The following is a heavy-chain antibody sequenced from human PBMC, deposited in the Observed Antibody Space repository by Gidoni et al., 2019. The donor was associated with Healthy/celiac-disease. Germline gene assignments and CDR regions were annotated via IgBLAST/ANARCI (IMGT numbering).Heavy chain of an antibody. Sequence: QVQLVQSGAAVKKPGASVQVSCKASGYPFTGSYRHWVRQAPGPGLEWMGRFNPNSGGTNYAQKFQGRVTMTRDTSISTAYMELSRLRSDDTAVYYCARAAKHCSGGSCYSRSDYWGQGTLVTVSS. J-gene: IGHJ4*02. V-gene: IGHV1-2*06. CDR2: FNPNSGGT. CDR3: ARAAKHCSGGSCYSRSDY. D-gene: IGHD2-15*01. CDR1: GYPFTGSY.